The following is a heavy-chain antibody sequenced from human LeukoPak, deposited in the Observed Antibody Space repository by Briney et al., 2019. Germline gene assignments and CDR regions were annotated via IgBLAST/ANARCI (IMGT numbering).Heavy chain of an antibody. CDR1: GFTVSSNY. CDR3: ARDSVDYGDSWFDY. Sequence: GGSLRLSCAASGFTVSSNYMSWVRQAPGKGLEWVSVIYSGGSTYYADSVKGRFTISRDNSKNTLYLQMNSLRAEDTAVYYCARDSVDYGDSWFDYWGQGTLVTVSS. J-gene: IGHJ4*02. D-gene: IGHD4-17*01. V-gene: IGHV3-53*05. CDR2: IYSGGST.